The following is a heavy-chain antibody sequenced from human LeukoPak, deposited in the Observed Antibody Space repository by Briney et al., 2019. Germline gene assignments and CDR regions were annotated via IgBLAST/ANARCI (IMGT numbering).Heavy chain of an antibody. CDR2: IYTSGST. D-gene: IGHD5-18*01. Sequence: HSETLSLTCTVSGGSISSGSYYWSWIRQPAGKGLEWIGRIYTSGSTNYNPSLKSRVTMSVDTSKNQFSLKLTSVTAADTAVYYCARTTEGGYTYGYFYYYYMDVWGKETTVTISS. V-gene: IGHV4-61*02. CDR1: GGSISSGSYY. J-gene: IGHJ6*03. CDR3: ARTTEGGYTYGYFYYYYMDV.